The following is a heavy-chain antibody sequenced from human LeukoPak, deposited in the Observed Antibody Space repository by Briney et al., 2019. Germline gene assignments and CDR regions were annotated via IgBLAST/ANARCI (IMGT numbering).Heavy chain of an antibody. J-gene: IGHJ6*03. CDR2: ISSSSSYI. Sequence: GGSLRLSCAASGFTFSSYSMNWVRQAPGKGLEWVSSISSSSSYIYYADSVKGRFTVSRDNAKNSLYLQMNSLRAEDTSVYYSATSSDYDILTGYLIGYYYIDVWGKGTTVTVSS. V-gene: IGHV3-21*01. D-gene: IGHD3-9*01. CDR3: ATSSDYDILTGYLIGYYYIDV. CDR1: GFTFSSYS.